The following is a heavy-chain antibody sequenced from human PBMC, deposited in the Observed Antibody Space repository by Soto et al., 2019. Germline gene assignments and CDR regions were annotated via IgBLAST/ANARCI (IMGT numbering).Heavy chain of an antibody. V-gene: IGHV4-31*03. D-gene: IGHD2-21*02. Sequence: TIFLTCTVSGTSVSRGGYRWRWIRQHPGKGLEWIGYIYYSGSTYYNPSLKSRVTISVDTSKNQFSLKLSSVTAADTAVYYCAREGRGGDCYPWGQGTLVTVSS. CDR2: IYYSGST. J-gene: IGHJ5*02. CDR1: GTSVSRGGYR. CDR3: AREGRGGDCYP.